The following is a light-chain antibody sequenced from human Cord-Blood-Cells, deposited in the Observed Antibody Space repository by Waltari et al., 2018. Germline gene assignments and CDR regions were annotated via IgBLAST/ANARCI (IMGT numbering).Light chain of an antibody. CDR3: SSYTSSSTWV. CDR2: EVS. Sequence: QSALTQPASVSGSPGQSITIPCTGTSSDVGGYNYAPWYQHPPGKAPKLMSYEVSKRPSGVSNRFSGSKSCNTASLTISGLQAEDEADYYCSSYTSSSTWVFGGGTKLTVL. J-gene: IGLJ3*02. V-gene: IGLV2-14*01. CDR1: SSDVGGYNY.